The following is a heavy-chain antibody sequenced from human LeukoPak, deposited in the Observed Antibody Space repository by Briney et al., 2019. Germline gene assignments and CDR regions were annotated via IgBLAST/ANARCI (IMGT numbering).Heavy chain of an antibody. D-gene: IGHD6-19*01. V-gene: IGHV6-1*01. CDR2: TYYRSKWYD. CDR1: GDTVSSNSAD. CDR3: ARVDQWPPSGWFDP. Sequence: SQTLSLTCAISGDTVSSNSADWNWIRQSPSRGLEWLGRTYYRSKWYDDYAVSVRSRITNTPDTSKHQFSLQLSSVTPEDTAVYYCARVDQWPPSGWFDPWGEAMLVGDSS. J-gene: IGHJ5*02.